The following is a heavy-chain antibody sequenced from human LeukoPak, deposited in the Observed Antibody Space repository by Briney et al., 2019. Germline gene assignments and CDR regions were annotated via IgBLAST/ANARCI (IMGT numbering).Heavy chain of an antibody. Sequence: PGGSLRLSCAASGFTFSSYAISWVRQAPGQGLEWMGRIIPILGIANYAQKFQGRVTITADKSTSTAYMELSSLRSEDTAVYYCARGAQVLGYGMDVWGQGTTVTVSS. D-gene: IGHD3-3*02. CDR3: ARGAQVLGYGMDV. V-gene: IGHV1-69*04. CDR2: IIPILGIA. J-gene: IGHJ6*02. CDR1: GFTFSSYA.